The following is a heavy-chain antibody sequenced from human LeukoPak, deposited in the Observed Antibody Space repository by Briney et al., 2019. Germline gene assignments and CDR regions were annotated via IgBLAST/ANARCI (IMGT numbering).Heavy chain of an antibody. Sequence: TTSETLSLTCTVSGGSISSYYWSWIRQPPGKGLEWIGRIYTSGSTNYNPSLKSRVTMSVDTSKNQFSLKLSSVTAADTAVYYCARDIYGSGRDWFDPWGQGTLVTVSS. CDR1: GGSISSYY. V-gene: IGHV4-4*07. D-gene: IGHD3-10*01. CDR2: IYTSGST. J-gene: IGHJ5*02. CDR3: ARDIYGSGRDWFDP.